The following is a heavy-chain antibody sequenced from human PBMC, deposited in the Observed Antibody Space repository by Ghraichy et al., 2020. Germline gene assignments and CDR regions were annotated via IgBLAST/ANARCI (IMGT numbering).Heavy chain of an antibody. CDR1: GGSISSYY. CDR2: IYYSGST. D-gene: IGHD3-22*01. CDR3: ARLGDYYDSSGYGVAFDI. V-gene: IGHV4-59*08. J-gene: IGHJ3*02. Sequence: SETLSLTCTVSGGSISSYYWSWIRQPPGKGLEWIGYIYYSGSTNYNPSLKSRVTISVDTSKNQFSLKLSSVTAADTAVYYCARLGDYYDSSGYGVAFDIWGQGTMVTVSS.